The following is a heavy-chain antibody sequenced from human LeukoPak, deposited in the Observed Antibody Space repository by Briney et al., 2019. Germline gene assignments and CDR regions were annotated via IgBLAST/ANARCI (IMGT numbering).Heavy chain of an antibody. Sequence: SETLSLTCAVSGGSISDYYWSWIRQPPGKGLEWIGEINHSGSTNYNPSLKSRVTISVDTSKNQFSLKLSSVTAADTAVYYCARGGGGYSSSSIPPRPLGRYYYYMDVWGKGTTVTVSS. CDR2: INHSGST. V-gene: IGHV4-34*01. J-gene: IGHJ6*03. CDR1: GGSISDYY. D-gene: IGHD6-6*01. CDR3: ARGGGGYSSSSIPPRPLGRYYYYMDV.